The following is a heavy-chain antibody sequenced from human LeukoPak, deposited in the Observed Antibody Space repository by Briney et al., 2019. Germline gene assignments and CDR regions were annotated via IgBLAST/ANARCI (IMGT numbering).Heavy chain of an antibody. CDR1: GFTVSSNY. V-gene: IGHV3-53*01. CDR3: ARTEIAAAGRGLFDY. D-gene: IGHD6-13*01. J-gene: IGHJ4*02. CDR2: IYSGGST. Sequence: AGGSLRLSCAASGFTVSSNYMSWVRQAPGKGLEWVSVIYSGGSTYYADSVKGRFTISRDNSKNTLYLQMNSLRAEDTAVYYCARTEIAAAGRGLFDYWGQGTLVTVSS.